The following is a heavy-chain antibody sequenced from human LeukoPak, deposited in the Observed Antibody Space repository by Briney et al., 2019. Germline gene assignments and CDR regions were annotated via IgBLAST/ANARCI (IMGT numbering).Heavy chain of an antibody. CDR1: GGSISSSSYY. V-gene: IGHV4-39*07. D-gene: IGHD3-10*01. Sequence: PSETLSLTCTVSGGSISSSSYYWGWIRQPPGKGLEWIGSIYYSGSTYHNPSLKSRVTISVDTSKNQFSLKLSSVTAADTAVYYCARARFGELGRYGMDVWDQGTTVTVSS. CDR3: ARARFGELGRYGMDV. J-gene: IGHJ6*02. CDR2: IYYSGST.